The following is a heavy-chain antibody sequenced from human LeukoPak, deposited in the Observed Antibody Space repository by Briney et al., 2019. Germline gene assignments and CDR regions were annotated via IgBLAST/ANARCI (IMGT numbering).Heavy chain of an antibody. CDR3: ARQNSAAGTDY. J-gene: IGHJ4*02. D-gene: IGHD6-13*01. V-gene: IGHV5-51*01. CDR2: IYPGDSGT. Sequence: GESLKISCKGSGYSFTSYWIGWVRQMPGKGLEWMGIIYPGDSGTRYSPSFQGQVTISADKSISTAYLQWSSLKASDTAMYYFARQNSAAGTDYWGQGTLVTVSS. CDR1: GYSFTSYW.